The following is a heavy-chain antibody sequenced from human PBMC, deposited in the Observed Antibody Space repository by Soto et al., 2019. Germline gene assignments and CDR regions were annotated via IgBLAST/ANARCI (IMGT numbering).Heavy chain of an antibody. CDR2: ISPIAGNT. Sequence: GGSLRFSCAASGFTFSRYSMNWVRQAPGKGLEWVPSISPIAGNTYYADSVKGRFTISRDNAKNSIYLQMNSLRAEDTAVYYCARDKVPGLDAFDIWGQGTMVTVSS. CDR1: GFTFSRYS. J-gene: IGHJ3*02. CDR3: ARDKVPGLDAFDI. V-gene: IGHV3-21*01.